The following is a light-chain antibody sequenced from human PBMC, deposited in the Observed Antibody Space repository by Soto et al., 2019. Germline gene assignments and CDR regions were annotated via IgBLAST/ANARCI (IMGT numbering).Light chain of an antibody. Sequence: DIQVTQSPSSLSASLGDRVAITCRASQSISSYLNWYQQKPGKAPKVLIYAASNLQSGVPSRFSGSGSGTDFALTISSLQPEDFATYYCQQGYSTPITFGQGTRLGIK. CDR3: QQGYSTPIT. CDR1: QSISSY. V-gene: IGKV1-39*01. CDR2: AAS. J-gene: IGKJ5*01.